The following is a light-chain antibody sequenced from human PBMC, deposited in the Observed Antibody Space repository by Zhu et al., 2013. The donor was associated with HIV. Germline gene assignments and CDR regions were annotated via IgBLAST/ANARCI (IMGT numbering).Light chain of an antibody. CDR2: DND. J-gene: IGLJ2*01. CDR1: SSNIGKNY. CDR3: GTWDNSLSAGGV. V-gene: IGLV1-51*01. Sequence: QSVVTQPPSVSAAPGQKVTIFCSGSSSNIGKNYVSWYQQLPGTAPKLLIYDNDKRPSGIPDRFSGSKSGTSATLGIAGLQTGDEADYYCGTWDNSLSAGGVFGGGTKLTVL.